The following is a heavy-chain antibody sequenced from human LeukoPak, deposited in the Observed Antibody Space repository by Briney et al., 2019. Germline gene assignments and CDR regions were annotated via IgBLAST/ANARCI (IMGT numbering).Heavy chain of an antibody. Sequence: PGGSLRLSSAASGFTFSSYWMSWVRQAPGKGLEWVANIKQDGSEKYYVDSVKGRFTISRDNAKNSLYLQMNSLRAEDTAVYYCARAQGYCSSTSCYDFDYWGQGTLVTVSS. CDR2: IKQDGSEK. CDR3: ARAQGYCSSTSCYDFDY. D-gene: IGHD2-2*01. J-gene: IGHJ4*02. V-gene: IGHV3-7*01. CDR1: GFTFSSYW.